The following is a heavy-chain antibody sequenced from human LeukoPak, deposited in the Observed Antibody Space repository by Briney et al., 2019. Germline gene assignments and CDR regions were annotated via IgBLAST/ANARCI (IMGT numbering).Heavy chain of an antibody. V-gene: IGHV3-7*03. D-gene: IGHD4-17*01. J-gene: IGHJ4*02. CDR1: GIIFSCCW. CDR3: ATLKDSVTIFDN. CDR2: ISQDGTDK. Sequence: GGSLRLSCAVSGIIFSCCWMSWVRQAPGKGLVCVASISQDGTDKRHADSVKGRFTVSRDNDKNSVYLQVNSLRAEDTAVYYCATLKDSVTIFDNWGQGTLVTVSS.